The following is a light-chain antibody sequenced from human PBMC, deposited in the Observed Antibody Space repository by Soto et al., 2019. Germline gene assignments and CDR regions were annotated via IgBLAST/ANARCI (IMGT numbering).Light chain of an antibody. J-gene: IGLJ2*01. CDR3: NSYTSSSTRV. V-gene: IGLV2-14*01. CDR2: EVN. CDR1: SSDVGGYNY. Sequence: QSALTQPASVSGSPGQSITISCTGTSSDVGGYNYVSWYQQHPGKAPKLLIYEVNNRPSGVSNRFSGSKSGNPASLTISGLQAEDEADYYCNSYTSSSTRVFGGGTKVPVL.